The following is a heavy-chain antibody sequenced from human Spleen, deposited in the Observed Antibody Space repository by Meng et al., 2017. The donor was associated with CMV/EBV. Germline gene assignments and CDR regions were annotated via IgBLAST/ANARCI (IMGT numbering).Heavy chain of an antibody. J-gene: IGHJ4*02. Sequence: GESLKISCAASGFTFSSHSMNWVRQAPGKGLEWVSSISSSSSYIYYADAVKGRFTISRDNSKSTLYLEMNSLRPEDTAVYYCARPWQLYSTSSIPVYWGQGTVVTVSS. CDR3: ARPWQLYSTSSIPVY. V-gene: IGHV3-21*01. D-gene: IGHD6-6*01. CDR2: ISSSSSYI. CDR1: GFTFSSHS.